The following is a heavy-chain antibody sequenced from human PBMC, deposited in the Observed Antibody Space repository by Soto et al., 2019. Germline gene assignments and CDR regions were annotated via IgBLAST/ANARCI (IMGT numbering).Heavy chain of an antibody. V-gene: IGHV1-18*01. CDR1: GYTFTSYG. Sequence: QVQLVQSGAELKKPGASVKVSCKASGYTFTSYGISWVRQAPGQWLEWMGWISAYNGKTNYAPKLQGRVTMTTDTSTSTAYMELRDPRSDDTAVYSCARDQIGSGSRVPGNNCFDPWGEGTLVTVSS. J-gene: IGHJ5*02. CDR2: ISAYNGKT. CDR3: ARDQIGSGSRVPGNNCFDP. D-gene: IGHD3-10*01.